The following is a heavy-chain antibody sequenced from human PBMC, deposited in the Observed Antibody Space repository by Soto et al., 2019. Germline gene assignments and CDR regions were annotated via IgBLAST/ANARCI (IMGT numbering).Heavy chain of an antibody. J-gene: IGHJ4*02. D-gene: IGHD2-15*01. CDR1: GFTFSSYA. Sequence: GGSLRLSCAASGFTFSSYAMSWVRQAPGKGLEWVSAISGSGGSTYYADSVKGRFTISRDNSKNTLYLQMNSLRAEDTAVYYCAKGPPHIVVVVAAIYYWGQGTLVTVSS. V-gene: IGHV3-23*01. CDR3: AKGPPHIVVVVAAIYY. CDR2: ISGSGGST.